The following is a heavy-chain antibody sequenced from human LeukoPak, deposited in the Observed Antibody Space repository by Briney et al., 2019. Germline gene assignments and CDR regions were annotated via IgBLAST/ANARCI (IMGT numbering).Heavy chain of an antibody. Sequence: GGSLRLSCAASGFTFSSYEMNWVRQAPGKGLEWVSYISSSGSTIYYADSVKGRFSISRDNAENTVYLQMNSLRAEDTAVYYCARPVISCSSHSCFAYAFDSWVQGTMVTVSS. CDR2: ISSSGSTI. D-gene: IGHD2-2*01. CDR1: GFTFSSYE. V-gene: IGHV3-48*03. J-gene: IGHJ3*02. CDR3: ARPVISCSSHSCFAYAFDS.